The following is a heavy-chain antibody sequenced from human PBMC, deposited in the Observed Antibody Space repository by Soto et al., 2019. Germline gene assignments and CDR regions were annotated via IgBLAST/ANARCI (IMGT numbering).Heavy chain of an antibody. CDR3: ARRTGVCGYSGYDEVHYFDY. V-gene: IGHV5-51*01. D-gene: IGHD5-12*01. CDR2: IYPGDSDT. CDR1: GYSFTSYW. J-gene: IGHJ4*02. Sequence: GESLKISCKGSGYSFTSYWIGWVRQMPGKGLEWMGIIYPGDSDTRYSPSFQGQVTISADKSISTAYLQWSSLKASDTAMYYCARRTGVCGYSGYDEVHYFDYWGQGTLVTVSS.